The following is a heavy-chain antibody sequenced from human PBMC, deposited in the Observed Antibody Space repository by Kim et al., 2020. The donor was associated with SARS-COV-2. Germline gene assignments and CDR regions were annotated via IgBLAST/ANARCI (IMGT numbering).Heavy chain of an antibody. J-gene: IGHJ4*02. CDR2: IYYSGST. Sequence: SETLSLTCTVSGGSISSYYWSWIRQPPGKGLEWIGYIYYSGSTNYNPSLKSRVTISVDTSKNQFSLKLSSVTAADTAGYYCAGVTVIRWEGLKWELLDYWGQGALVAVSS. D-gene: IGHD1-26*01. V-gene: IGHV4-59*01. CDR3: AGVTVIRWEGLKWELLDY. CDR1: GGSISSYY.